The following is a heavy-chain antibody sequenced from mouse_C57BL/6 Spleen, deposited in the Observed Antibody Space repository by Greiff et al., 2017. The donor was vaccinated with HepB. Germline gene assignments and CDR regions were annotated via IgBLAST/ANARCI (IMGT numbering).Heavy chain of an antibody. D-gene: IGHD2-4*01. CDR2: IYPGDGDT. V-gene: IGHV1-82*01. CDR3: ARPYDYDVGFAY. CDR1: GYAFSSYW. Sequence: QVQLQQSGPELVKPGASVKISCKASGYAFSSYWMNWVKQRPGKGLEWIGRIYPGDGDTNYNGKFKGKATLTADKSSNTAYMQLNSLTSEDSAVYFCARPYDYDVGFAYWGQGTLVTVSA. J-gene: IGHJ3*01.